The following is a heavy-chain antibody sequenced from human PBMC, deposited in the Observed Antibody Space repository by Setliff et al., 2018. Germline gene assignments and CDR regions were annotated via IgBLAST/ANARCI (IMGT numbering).Heavy chain of an antibody. CDR2: INHSGDT. J-gene: IGHJ6*03. Sequence: ASETLSLTCAVYGGSFSTYFWSWIRQPPGKGLEWIGEINHSGDTNYNPSLESRVTISADMSKNQFSLNLTSVTAADTAVYYCAWEQFVPFRDYYMDVWGKGTTVTVSS. D-gene: IGHD6-6*01. CDR3: AWEQFVPFRDYYMDV. CDR1: GGSFSTYF. V-gene: IGHV4-34*01.